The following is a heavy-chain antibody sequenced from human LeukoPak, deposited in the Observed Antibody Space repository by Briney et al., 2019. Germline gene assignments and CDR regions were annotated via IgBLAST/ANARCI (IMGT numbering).Heavy chain of an antibody. CDR2: IGISSGNT. Sequence: PGGSLRLSCAASGFRFSDYNMNWVRQAPGKGLEWISYIGISSGNTNYADSVKGRFTISGDKAKNSLYLQMNSLRVEDTAVYYCARDYKYAFDNWGQGTLVTVSS. J-gene: IGHJ4*02. V-gene: IGHV3-11*06. CDR1: GFRFSDYN. CDR3: ARDYKYAFDN. D-gene: IGHD5-24*01.